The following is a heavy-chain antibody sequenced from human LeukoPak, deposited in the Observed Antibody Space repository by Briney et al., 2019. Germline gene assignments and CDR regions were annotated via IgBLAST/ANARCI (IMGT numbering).Heavy chain of an antibody. CDR3: AKFLTAAGTRNFQH. CDR2: ISYDGSNK. V-gene: IGHV3-30-3*01. Sequence: GGSLRLSCAASGFTFSSYAMHWVRQAPGKGLEWVAVISYDGSNKYYADSVKGRFTISRDNSKNTLYLQMNSLRADDTAVYFCAKFLTAAGTRNFQHWGQGTLVTVSS. CDR1: GFTFSSYA. D-gene: IGHD6-13*01. J-gene: IGHJ1*01.